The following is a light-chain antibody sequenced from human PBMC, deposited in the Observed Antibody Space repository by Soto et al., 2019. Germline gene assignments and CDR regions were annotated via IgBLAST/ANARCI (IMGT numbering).Light chain of an antibody. CDR1: QSVNNY. CDR2: GAS. CDR3: QKYNNWPPVT. J-gene: IGKJ1*01. Sequence: EIVLTQSPATLSLSPGERATLSCRASQSVNNYLAWYQQRPGQAPRLLIYGASTRATGIPDRFSGSGSGTEFTLTISRLQSEDFAVYYCQKYNNWPPVTVGQGTKVDIK. V-gene: IGKV3-15*01.